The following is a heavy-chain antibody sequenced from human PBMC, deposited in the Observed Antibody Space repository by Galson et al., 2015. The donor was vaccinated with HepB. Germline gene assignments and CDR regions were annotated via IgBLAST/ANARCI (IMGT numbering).Heavy chain of an antibody. CDR2: IYYSGST. J-gene: IGHJ4*02. CDR3: ARLGRGQWLVLDY. D-gene: IGHD6-19*01. Sequence: QVQLQESGPGLVKPSETLSLTCTVSGGPISSYYWSWIRQPPGKGLEWIGYIYYSGSTNYNPSLKSRVTTSVDTSKNQFSLKLSSVTAADTAVYYCARLGRGQWLVLDYWGQGTLVTVSS. CDR1: GGPISSYY. V-gene: IGHV4-59*08.